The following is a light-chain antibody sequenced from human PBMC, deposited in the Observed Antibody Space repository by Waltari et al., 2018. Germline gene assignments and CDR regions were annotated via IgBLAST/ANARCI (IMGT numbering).Light chain of an antibody. J-gene: IGLJ3*02. CDR1: VLAKKY. CDR3: YSAADDNGV. V-gene: IGLV3-27*01. CDR2: KDS. Sequence: SYELTQPSSVSVSPGQTVRITCSGDVLAKKYARWFQQRPGQAPVLMIYKDSERPSGSPERFSGSSSGTTVTLTISGAQVEDEADYYCYSAADDNGVFGGGTKLTVL.